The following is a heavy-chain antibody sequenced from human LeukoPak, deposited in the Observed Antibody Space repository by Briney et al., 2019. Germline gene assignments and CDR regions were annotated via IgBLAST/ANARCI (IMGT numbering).Heavy chain of an antibody. Sequence: SETLSLTCAVYGGSFSGYYWSWIRQPPGKGLEWIGEINHSGSTNYNPSLKSRVTISVDTSKNQFSLKLSSVTAADTAVYYCARLRVLRYFDWLSFDPWGQGTLVTVSS. CDR2: INHSGST. CDR3: ARLRVLRYFDWLSFDP. J-gene: IGHJ5*02. CDR1: GGSFSGYY. V-gene: IGHV4-34*01. D-gene: IGHD3-9*01.